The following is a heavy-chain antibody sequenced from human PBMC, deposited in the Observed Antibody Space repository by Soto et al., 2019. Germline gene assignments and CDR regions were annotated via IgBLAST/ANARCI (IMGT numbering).Heavy chain of an antibody. Sequence: QVQLVQSGAEVKKPGSSVKVSCKASGGTFSSYAISWVRQAPVQGLEWMGGIIPIFGTANYAQKFQGRVTITADESTSTAYMELSSLRSEDTAVYYCAREDYSGSDLGYDYWGQGTLVTGAS. V-gene: IGHV1-69*12. D-gene: IGHD1-26*01. CDR2: IIPIFGTA. CDR3: AREDYSGSDLGYDY. CDR1: GGTFSSYA. J-gene: IGHJ4*02.